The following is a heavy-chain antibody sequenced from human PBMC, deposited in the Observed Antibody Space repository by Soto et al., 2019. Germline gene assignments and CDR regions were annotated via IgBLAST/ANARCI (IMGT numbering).Heavy chain of an antibody. D-gene: IGHD3-10*01. CDR1: GGSTSSGDSY. Sequence: SETLSLTCTVSGGSTSSGDSYWGWIRQPPGKGLEWIGSLYYSGSTYYNPSLKSRVTISVDTSKNQFSLKLCSVTAADTAVYYCARAPRGNYGYPSYFDYWGQGTLVTVSS. CDR2: LYYSGST. J-gene: IGHJ4*02. CDR3: ARAPRGNYGYPSYFDY. V-gene: IGHV4-39*07.